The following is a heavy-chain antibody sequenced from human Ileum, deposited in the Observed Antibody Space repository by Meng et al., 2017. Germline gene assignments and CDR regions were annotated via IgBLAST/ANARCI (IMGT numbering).Heavy chain of an antibody. CDR2: LDHSGSA. V-gene: IGHV4-34*01. Sequence: HGHLRPWGARLLMPSESRSLTFVVECPSFGGSHWNWIRQPPGKGLEWIGELDHSGSANYDPSLKTRVTMSADASKKQFSLKLSSVTAADTAVYYCARGRMGGSAWWGPGTLVTVSS. D-gene: IGHD1-26*01. CDR1: CPSFGGSH. CDR3: ARGRMGGSAW. J-gene: IGHJ4*02.